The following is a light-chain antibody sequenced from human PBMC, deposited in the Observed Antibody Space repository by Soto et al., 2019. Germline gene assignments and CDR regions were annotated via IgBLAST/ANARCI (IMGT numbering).Light chain of an antibody. CDR2: GVS. CDR1: QSVPSNF. V-gene: IGKV3-20*01. J-gene: IGKJ1*01. Sequence: EIVLTQSPGTLSLSPGERATLSCRASQSVPSNFLAWYQQKPGQAPILVIYGVSRRATGIPDRSSGSGSGTDFTLTISRLEPEDFAVYYCQQYDSSWTFGQGTKVEIK. CDR3: QQYDSSWT.